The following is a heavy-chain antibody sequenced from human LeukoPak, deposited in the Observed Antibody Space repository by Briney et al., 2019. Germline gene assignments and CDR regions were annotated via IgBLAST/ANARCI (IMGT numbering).Heavy chain of an antibody. CDR2: ISSSGSTT. CDR3: AKDLGAVVGYYYGMDV. V-gene: IGHV3-48*03. CDR1: GFTFSSYE. J-gene: IGHJ6*02. D-gene: IGHD6-19*01. Sequence: GGSLRLSCAASGFTFSSYEMNWVRQAPGEGLEWVSYISSSGSTTYYVDSVKGRFTISRDNSKSTLYLQMNSLTAEDTAVYYCAKDLGAVVGYYYGMDVWGQGTTVTVSS.